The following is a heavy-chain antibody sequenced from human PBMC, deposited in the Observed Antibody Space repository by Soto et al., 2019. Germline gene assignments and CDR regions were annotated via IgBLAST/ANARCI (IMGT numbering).Heavy chain of an antibody. V-gene: IGHV1-46*01. CDR3: ARALPSHSYAMGV. D-gene: IGHD2-21*01. CDR2: VNPSGGIT. Sequence: ASVKVSCKASGYTFTSYYMHWVRQAPGQGLEWMGMVNPSGGITSYAQKFQGRVTTTRDTSTSTLNLELSSLRSEDTAVYYCARALPSHSYAMGVWGQGTTVTVSS. CDR1: GYTFTSYY. J-gene: IGHJ6*02.